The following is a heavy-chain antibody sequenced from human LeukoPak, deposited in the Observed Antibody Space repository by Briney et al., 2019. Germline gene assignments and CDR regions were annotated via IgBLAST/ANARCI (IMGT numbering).Heavy chain of an antibody. V-gene: IGHV3-23*01. CDR1: GFAFDNYA. CDR3: AQDRFSGYTYGWGLFDY. D-gene: IGHD5-18*01. CDR2: ISGSGHST. Sequence: GALRLSCAASGFAFDNYAMSWVRQAPGKGLEWVSAISGSGHSTPYADSVKGRFTISRDNSRNTLYLQMNSLRAEDTAVYYCAQDRFSGYTYGWGLFDYWGQGTLVTVSS. J-gene: IGHJ4*02.